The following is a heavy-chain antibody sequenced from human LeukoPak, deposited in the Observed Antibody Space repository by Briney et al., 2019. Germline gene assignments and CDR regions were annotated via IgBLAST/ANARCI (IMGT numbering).Heavy chain of an antibody. D-gene: IGHD5-18*01. Sequence: PGGSLRLSCAASGFTFSSYGMLWVRQAPGQGLEGVAVISCDGSNKYYADSVKGRLTISRDNCKNTLYLQMNSLRAEDTAVYYCAKDGGYSYGYYFDYWGQGTLVTVSS. CDR1: GFTFSSYG. CDR2: ISCDGSNK. J-gene: IGHJ4*02. V-gene: IGHV3-30*18. CDR3: AKDGGYSYGYYFDY.